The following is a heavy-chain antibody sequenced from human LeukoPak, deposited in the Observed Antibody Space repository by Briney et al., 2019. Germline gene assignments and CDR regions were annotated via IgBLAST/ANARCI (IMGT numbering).Heavy chain of an antibody. Sequence: PSETLSLTCTVSGGSIPTSTYHWGWIRQPPGKGLEWIGSIYYSGSTYYNPSLKSRVTISVDTSKNQFSLKLSSVTAADTAVYYCARDSGAARHDYWGQGTLVTVSS. CDR3: ARDSGAARHDY. V-gene: IGHV4-39*07. J-gene: IGHJ4*02. D-gene: IGHD6-6*01. CDR1: GGSIPTSTYH. CDR2: IYYSGST.